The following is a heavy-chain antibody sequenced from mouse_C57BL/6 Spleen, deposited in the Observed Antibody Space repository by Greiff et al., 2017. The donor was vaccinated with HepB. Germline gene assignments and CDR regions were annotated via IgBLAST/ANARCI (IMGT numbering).Heavy chain of an antibody. Sequence: QVQLKESGPGLVAPSQSLSITCTVSGFSLTSYGVDWVRQSPGKGLEWLGVIWGVGSTNYNSALKSRLSISKDNSKSQVFLKMKSLQTDDTAMYYCASSYGSSYPFAYWGQGTLVTVSA. J-gene: IGHJ3*01. V-gene: IGHV2-6*01. CDR1: GFSLTSYG. CDR2: IWGVGST. D-gene: IGHD1-1*01. CDR3: ASSYGSSYPFAY.